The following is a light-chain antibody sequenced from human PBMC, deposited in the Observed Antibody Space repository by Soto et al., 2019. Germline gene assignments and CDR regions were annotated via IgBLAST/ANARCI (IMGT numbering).Light chain of an antibody. J-gene: IGKJ5*01. Sequence: DIQMTQSPSSLSVSVGDRVTITCRASQSIGGFLNWYQQKLGKAPKLLIYAASSLQSGVPSRFSGSGSGTDFTLTISSLQPEDFATYYCQQVNSYPITFGQGTRLEIK. CDR2: AAS. CDR1: QSIGGF. CDR3: QQVNSYPIT. V-gene: IGKV1-39*01.